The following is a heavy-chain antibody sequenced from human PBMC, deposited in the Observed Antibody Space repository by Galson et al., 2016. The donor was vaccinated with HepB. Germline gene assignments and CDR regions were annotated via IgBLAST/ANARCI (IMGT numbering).Heavy chain of an antibody. CDR3: VQGSTAPAV. J-gene: IGHJ6*04. CDR2: ISRSGDST. Sequence: SLRLSCAASGFTFSNYGMTWFRQAPGKGLEVVSSISRSGDSTDYADSVKGRFTISRDNSKNTLSLQTNSLTADDTAIYYCVQGSTAPAVWGKGTPVTVSS. D-gene: IGHD1-26*01. V-gene: IGHV3-23*01. CDR1: GFTFSNYG.